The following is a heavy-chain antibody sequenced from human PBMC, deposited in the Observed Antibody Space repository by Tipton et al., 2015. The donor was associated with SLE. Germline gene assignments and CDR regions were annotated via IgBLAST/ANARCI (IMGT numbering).Heavy chain of an antibody. Sequence: TLSLTCTVSGGSISSYYWSWIRQPPGKGLEWIGYIYYSGSTNYNPSLKSRVTISVDTSKNQFSLKLSSVTAADTAVYYCARDVSGQQLVFDYWGQGTLVTVSS. V-gene: IGHV4-59*01. CDR1: GGSISSYY. CDR2: IYYSGST. D-gene: IGHD6-13*01. CDR3: ARDVSGQQLVFDY. J-gene: IGHJ4*02.